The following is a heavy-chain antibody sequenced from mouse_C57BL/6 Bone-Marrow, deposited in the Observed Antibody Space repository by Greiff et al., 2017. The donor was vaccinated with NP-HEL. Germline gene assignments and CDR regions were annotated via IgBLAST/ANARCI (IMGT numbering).Heavy chain of an antibody. J-gene: IGHJ1*03. D-gene: IGHD1-1*01. V-gene: IGHV1-64*01. CDR3: ARRDYYGSLWYFDV. CDR2: IHPNSGST. CDR1: GYTFTSYW. Sequence: QVQLQQSGAELVKPGASVKLSCKASGYTFTSYWMHWVKQRPGQGLEWIGMIHPNSGSTNYNEKFKSKATLTVDKSSSTAYMQLSSLTSEDSAVYYCARRDYYGSLWYFDVWGTGTTVTVSS.